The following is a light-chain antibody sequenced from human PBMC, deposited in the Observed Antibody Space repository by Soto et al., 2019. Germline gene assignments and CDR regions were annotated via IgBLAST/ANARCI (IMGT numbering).Light chain of an antibody. Sequence: DIQMTQSPSSLSASVGDRVTITCQASQDITNYLNWYQQKPGKAPRLLLYDASSLETGGPSRFSGSGSGTDFTFTISSLQPEDIATYYCQHYDHLPITFGQGTRLEIK. J-gene: IGKJ5*01. CDR2: DAS. CDR3: QHYDHLPIT. V-gene: IGKV1-33*01. CDR1: QDITNY.